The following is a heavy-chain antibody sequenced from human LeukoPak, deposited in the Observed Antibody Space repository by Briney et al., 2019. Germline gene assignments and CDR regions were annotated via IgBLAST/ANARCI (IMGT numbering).Heavy chain of an antibody. Sequence: ASVKVSCKASGYTFTGYYMHWVRQAPGQGLEWMGWINPNSGGTNYAQKFQGRVTMTRDTSISTAYMELSRLRSDDTAVYYCARDNYGDYENYYYYMDVWGKGTTVTVSS. V-gene: IGHV1-2*02. CDR1: GYTFTGYY. CDR3: ARDNYGDYENYYYYMDV. D-gene: IGHD4-17*01. CDR2: INPNSGGT. J-gene: IGHJ6*03.